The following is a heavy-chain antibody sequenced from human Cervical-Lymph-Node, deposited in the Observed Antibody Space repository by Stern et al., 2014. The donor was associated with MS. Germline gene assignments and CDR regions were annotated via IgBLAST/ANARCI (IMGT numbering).Heavy chain of an antibody. V-gene: IGHV3-30-3*01. Sequence: DQLVESGGGVVQPGRSLRLSCAASGFTFRSYALHWVRQAPGKGLEWVGVISYDGRNTYYANSVKGRFTISRDNFKNVLYLHMNSLRTEDTAVFYCARGSQVLLWFGETLEPWGQGTRVTVSS. J-gene: IGHJ5*02. CDR3: ARGSQVLLWFGETLEP. CDR2: ISYDGRNT. CDR1: GFTFRSYA. D-gene: IGHD3-10*01.